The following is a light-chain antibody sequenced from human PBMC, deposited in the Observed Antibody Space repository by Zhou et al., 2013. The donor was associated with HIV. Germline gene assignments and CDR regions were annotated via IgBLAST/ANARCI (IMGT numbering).Light chain of an antibody. CDR1: QTVNTY. J-gene: IGKJ2*01. CDR3: QQYNNWPPYT. CDR2: DSS. V-gene: IGKV3-11*01. Sequence: EIVLTQSPATLSLSPGERATLSCRASQTVNTYLAWYQQQKPGQAPRLLIYDSSKRATGIPARFSGSGSGTDFTLTISSLQSEDFAVYYCQQYNNWPPYTFGQGTKLEIK.